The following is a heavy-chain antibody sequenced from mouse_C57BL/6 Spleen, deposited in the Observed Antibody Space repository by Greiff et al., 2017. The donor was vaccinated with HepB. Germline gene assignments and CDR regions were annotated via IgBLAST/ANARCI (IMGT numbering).Heavy chain of an antibody. V-gene: IGHV1-85*01. CDR1: GYTFTSYD. Sequence: VHLVESGPELVKPGASVKLSCKASGYTFTSYDINWVKQRPGQGLEWIGWIYPRDGSTKYNEKFKGKATLTVDTSSSTAYMELHSLTSEDSAVYFCARETYYGSRLFDYWGQGTTLTVSS. CDR3: ARETYYGSRLFDY. J-gene: IGHJ2*01. D-gene: IGHD1-1*01. CDR2: IYPRDGST.